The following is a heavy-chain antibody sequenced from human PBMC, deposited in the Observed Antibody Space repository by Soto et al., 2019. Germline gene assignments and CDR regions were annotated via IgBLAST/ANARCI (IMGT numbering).Heavy chain of an antibody. D-gene: IGHD3-3*01. V-gene: IGHV4-59*01. CDR1: GGSISSYY. CDR2: IYYSGST. Sequence: SETLSLTCTVSGGSISSYYWSWIRQPPGKGLEWIGYIYYSGSTNYNPSLKSRVTISVDTSKNQFSLKLSSVTAADTAVYYCARGSGYYTHWFDPWGQGTLVTVSS. CDR3: ARGSGYYTHWFDP. J-gene: IGHJ5*02.